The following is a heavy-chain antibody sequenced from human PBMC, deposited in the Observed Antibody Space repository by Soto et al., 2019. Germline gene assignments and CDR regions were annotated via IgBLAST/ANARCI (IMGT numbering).Heavy chain of an antibody. CDR3: VSCSGGSCYSGDGMDV. CDR2: ISDSGIAT. Sequence: EVQLVESGGGLVQPGGSLRLSCAASGFTFSDYYMSWVRQAPGKGLEWVSGISDSGIATYYADSMKGRFTISTDNSKNTLYLQMNSLRAEDTALYYCVSCSGGSCYSGDGMDVWGQGTTVTVSS. CDR1: GFTFSDYY. J-gene: IGHJ6*02. V-gene: IGHV3-23*04. D-gene: IGHD2-15*01.